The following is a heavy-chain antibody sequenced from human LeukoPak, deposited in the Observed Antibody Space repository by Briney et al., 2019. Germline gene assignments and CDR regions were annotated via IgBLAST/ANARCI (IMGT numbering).Heavy chain of an antibody. Sequence: ASVKVSCKASGYTFTGYYMHWVRQAPGQGLEWMGRIDPNNGGTNYAQKFQGRVTMTRDTSISTAYMELSRLRSDDTAVYYCARGVPAGYKPPGDWGQGTLVTVSS. CDR2: IDPNNGGT. D-gene: IGHD5-24*01. CDR3: ARGVPAGYKPPGD. J-gene: IGHJ4*02. V-gene: IGHV1-2*06. CDR1: GYTFTGYY.